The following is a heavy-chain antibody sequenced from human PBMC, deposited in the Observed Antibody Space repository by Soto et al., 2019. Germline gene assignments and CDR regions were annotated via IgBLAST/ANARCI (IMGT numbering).Heavy chain of an antibody. CDR1: GGSISSGDYY. V-gene: IGHV4-30-4*01. CDR3: ARADNLLSLGPWFDP. CDR2: IYYSGST. Sequence: QVQLQESGPGLVKPSQTLSLTCTVSGGSISSGDYYWSWIRQPPGKGLEWIGYIYYSGSTYYNPSLKSRVTISVDTSKNQCSLKLSSVTAADTAVYYCARADNLLSLGPWFDPWGQGTLVTVSS. D-gene: IGHD1-20*01. J-gene: IGHJ5*02.